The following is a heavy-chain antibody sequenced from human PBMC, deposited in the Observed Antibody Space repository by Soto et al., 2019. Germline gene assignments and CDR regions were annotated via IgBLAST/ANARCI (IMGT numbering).Heavy chain of an antibody. J-gene: IGHJ4*02. CDR3: AKSASMTIRDGFDH. CDR2: ISGSGSNP. Sequence: EVQVLESGGGLVQPGGSLRLSCAASGFTFSSYAMSWVRQAPGQGLEWVAAISGSGSNPYYADSVKGRFTISRDNSKNTLYLQMNSLRAEDTALYYGAKSASMTIRDGFDHCGQRTLVTVSS. D-gene: IGHD4-17*01. V-gene: IGHV3-23*01. CDR1: GFTFSSYA.